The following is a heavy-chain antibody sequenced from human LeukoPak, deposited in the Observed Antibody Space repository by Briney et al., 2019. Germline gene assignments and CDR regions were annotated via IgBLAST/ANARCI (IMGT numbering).Heavy chain of an antibody. V-gene: IGHV3-21*01. CDR1: GFPFSSYG. Sequence: GGSLRLSCTVYGFPFSSYGMNWVRQAPGKGLEWVSFISSSGTFIYYADSVRGRCTISRDGAENSLYLQMNSLRGDDTAVYYCARVLVPSTNTERIRWDAFDSWGQGTKVIVSS. CDR2: ISSSGTFI. J-gene: IGHJ3*02. D-gene: IGHD2-8*01. CDR3: ARVLVPSTNTERIRWDAFDS.